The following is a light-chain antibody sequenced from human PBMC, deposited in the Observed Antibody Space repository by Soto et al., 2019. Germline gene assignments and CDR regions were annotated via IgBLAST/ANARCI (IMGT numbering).Light chain of an antibody. Sequence: DIQMTQSPSSLSASVGDRVTITCRASQSISRYLNWYQQKPGKAPKLLIYAASSLQSGVPSRFSGSGSGTDFTLTISSLQPEDFATYYCQQSYSTLRLTFGGGTKVDIK. J-gene: IGKJ4*01. CDR1: QSISRY. CDR2: AAS. V-gene: IGKV1-39*01. CDR3: QQSYSTLRLT.